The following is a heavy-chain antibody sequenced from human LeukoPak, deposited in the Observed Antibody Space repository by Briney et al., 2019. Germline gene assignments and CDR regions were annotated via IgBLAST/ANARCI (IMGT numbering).Heavy chain of an antibody. J-gene: IGHJ4*02. CDR2: IYSGGST. CDR1: GFTVSNNY. CDR3: ASYSSLDY. D-gene: IGHD3-22*01. V-gene: IGHV3-53*01. Sequence: PGGSLRLSCAASGFTVSNNYMSWVRQAPGKGLEWVSLIYSGGSTYYADSVKGRFTISRDNSTNTLYLQMNSLRAEDTAVYYCASYSSLDYWGQGTLVTVSS.